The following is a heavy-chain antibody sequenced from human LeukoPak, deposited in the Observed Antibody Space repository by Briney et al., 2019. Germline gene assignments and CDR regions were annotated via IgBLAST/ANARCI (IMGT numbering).Heavy chain of an antibody. J-gene: IGHJ4*02. Sequence: GGPVKVSCKASGYTFTGYYLHWVRQAPGQGLEWMGWINPNSGGTNYAQKFQGRVTMTRDTSISTAYMELSRLRSDDTAVFYCARSPHILTGENFDYWGQGTLVTVSS. D-gene: IGHD3-9*01. CDR3: ARSPHILTGENFDY. CDR1: GYTFTGYY. V-gene: IGHV1-2*02. CDR2: INPNSGGT.